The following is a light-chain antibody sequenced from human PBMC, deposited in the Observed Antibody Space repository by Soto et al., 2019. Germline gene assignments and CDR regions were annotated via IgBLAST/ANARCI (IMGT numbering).Light chain of an antibody. CDR1: SSNIGNNY. V-gene: IGLV1-51*02. CDR2: EIN. J-gene: IGLJ3*02. Sequence: QSVLTQPPSVSAAPGQKVTISCSGSSSNIGNNYVSWYQQLPGTAPKLLISEINMRPSGVPDRFSGSKSGTSATLGITGLQTGEEADYYCGTWDSSLSAWVFGGGTKVTVL. CDR3: GTWDSSLSAWV.